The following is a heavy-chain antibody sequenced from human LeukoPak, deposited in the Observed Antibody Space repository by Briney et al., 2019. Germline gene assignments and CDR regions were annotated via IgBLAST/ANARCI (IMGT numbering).Heavy chain of an antibody. CDR2: FIPIFGTA. CDR1: GGTFSSYA. Sequence: SVKVSCKASGGTFSSYAISWVRQAPGQGLEWMGGFIPIFGTANYAQKFQGRVTITADESTSTAYMELSSLRSEDTAVYYCARARGVAYDILTGYDYWGQGTLVTVSS. J-gene: IGHJ4*02. CDR3: ARARGVAYDILTGYDY. V-gene: IGHV1-69*13. D-gene: IGHD3-9*01.